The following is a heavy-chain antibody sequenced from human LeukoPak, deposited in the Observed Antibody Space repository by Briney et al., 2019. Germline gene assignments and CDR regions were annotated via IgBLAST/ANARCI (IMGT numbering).Heavy chain of an antibody. Sequence: ASVKVSCKASGYTFTSYAMHWVRQAPGQRLEWMGWINAGNGNTKYSQKFQGRVTITADESTSTAYMELSSLRSEDTAVYYCARGQQLGGWDAFDIWGQGTMVTVSS. V-gene: IGHV1-3*01. CDR3: ARGQQLGGWDAFDI. CDR2: INAGNGNT. D-gene: IGHD6-13*01. CDR1: GYTFTSYA. J-gene: IGHJ3*02.